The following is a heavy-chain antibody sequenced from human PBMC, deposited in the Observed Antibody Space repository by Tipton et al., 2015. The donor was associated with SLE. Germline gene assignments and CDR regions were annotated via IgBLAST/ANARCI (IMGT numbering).Heavy chain of an antibody. CDR3: ASSTSCYTYWYFDL. CDR2: IYYSGST. D-gene: IGHD2-2*01. CDR1: GGSISSYY. V-gene: IGHV4-59*01. Sequence: LRLSCIVSGGSISSYYWSWIRQPPGKGLEWIGYIYYSGSTNYNPSLKSRVTISVDTSKNQFSLKLSSVTAADTAVYYCASSTSCYTYWYFDLWGRGTLVTVSS. J-gene: IGHJ2*01.